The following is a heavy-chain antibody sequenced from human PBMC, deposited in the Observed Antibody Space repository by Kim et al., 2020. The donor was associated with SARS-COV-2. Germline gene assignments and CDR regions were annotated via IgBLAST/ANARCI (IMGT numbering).Heavy chain of an antibody. Sequence: SETLSLTCTVSGGSISSGSYYWSWIRQPAGKGLEWIGRIYTSGSTNYNPSLKSRVTISVDTSKNQFSLKLSSVTAADTAVYYCAREERGPGDYDNYRSLTSSEWLDPWGQGTLVTVSS. J-gene: IGHJ5*02. D-gene: IGHD4-17*01. CDR2: IYTSGST. CDR3: AREERGPGDYDNYRSLTSSEWLDP. CDR1: GGSISSGSYY. V-gene: IGHV4-61*02.